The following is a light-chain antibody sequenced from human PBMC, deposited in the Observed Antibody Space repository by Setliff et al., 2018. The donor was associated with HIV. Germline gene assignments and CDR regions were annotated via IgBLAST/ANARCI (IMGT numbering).Light chain of an antibody. Sequence: SYELTQPPSVSVAPGKTARITCGGNNIGRKSVHWYQQKPGQAPVLVIYYNSDRPSGIPERFSGSNSGNTATLTISRVEAGDEADYYCQVWDSSSDHVVFGGGTRSPS. V-gene: IGLV3-21*04. J-gene: IGLJ2*01. CDR2: YNS. CDR3: QVWDSSSDHVV. CDR1: NIGRKS.